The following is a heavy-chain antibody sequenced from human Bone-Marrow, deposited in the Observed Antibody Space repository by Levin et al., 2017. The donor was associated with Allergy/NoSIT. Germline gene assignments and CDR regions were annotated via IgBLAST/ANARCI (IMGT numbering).Heavy chain of an antibody. D-gene: IGHD7-27*01. CDR2: IYTSGGA. Sequence: SETLSLTCTVSGGSISSGTFYWSWIRQPAGTGLEWIGRIYTSGGATYNPSLKGRVTISLDTSKNQFSLKLSSVTAADTAMYYCARSGYFYMDVWGKGTTVTVSS. J-gene: IGHJ6*03. V-gene: IGHV4-61*02. CDR1: GGSISSGTFY. CDR3: ARSGYFYMDV.